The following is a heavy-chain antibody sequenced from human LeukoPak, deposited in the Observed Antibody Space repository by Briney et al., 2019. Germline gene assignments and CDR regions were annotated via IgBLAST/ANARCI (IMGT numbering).Heavy chain of an antibody. V-gene: IGHV4-34*01. Sequence: SETLSLTCAVYGGSFSGYYWSWIRQPRGKGLEWIGEINHSGSTNYNPSLKSRVTISVDTSKNQFSLKLSSVTAADTAVYYCARHGMDGDSHDYWGQGTLVTVSS. CDR3: ARHGMDGDSHDY. J-gene: IGHJ4*02. CDR2: INHSGST. D-gene: IGHD4-17*01. CDR1: GGSFSGYY.